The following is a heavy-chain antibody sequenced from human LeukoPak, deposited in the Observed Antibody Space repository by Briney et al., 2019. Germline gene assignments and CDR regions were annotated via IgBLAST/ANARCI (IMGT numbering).Heavy chain of an antibody. CDR2: VIPIFGTA. CDR3: ARHRYCSSTSCYHFYY. J-gene: IGHJ4*02. Sequence: SVKVSCKASGGTFSSYAISWVRQAPGQGLEWMGGVIPIFGTANYAQKFQGRVTITADESTSTAYMELSSLRSEDTAVYYCARHRYCSSTSCYHFYYWGQGTLVTVSS. D-gene: IGHD2-2*01. V-gene: IGHV1-69*13. CDR1: GGTFSSYA.